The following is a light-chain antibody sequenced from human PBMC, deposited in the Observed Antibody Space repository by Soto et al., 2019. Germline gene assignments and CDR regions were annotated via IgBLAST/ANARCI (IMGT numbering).Light chain of an antibody. Sequence: EIVLTQSPGTLSLSPGERATLSCRASQSVSGIYLAWYQQKPGQAPRLLIYGASSRATGIPDRFSGSGSGTDFTINISRLQPEDFAVYYCQQYGTSPPYTFGQGTKVEIK. J-gene: IGKJ2*01. CDR3: QQYGTSPPYT. CDR1: QSVSGIY. V-gene: IGKV3-20*01. CDR2: GAS.